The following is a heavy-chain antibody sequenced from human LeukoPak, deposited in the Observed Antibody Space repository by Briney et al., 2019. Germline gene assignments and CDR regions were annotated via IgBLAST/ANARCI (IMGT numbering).Heavy chain of an antibody. CDR2: IYYSGST. J-gene: IGHJ5*02. CDR3: ARLVHSSSWVWFDP. CDR1: GGSISSSSYY. V-gene: IGHV4-39*01. Sequence: PSETLSLTCTVPGGSISSSSYYWGWIRQPPGKGLEWIGSIYYSGSTYYNPSLKSRVTISVDTSKNQFSLKLGSVTAADTAVYYCARLVHSSSWVWFDPWGQGTLVTVSS. D-gene: IGHD6-6*01.